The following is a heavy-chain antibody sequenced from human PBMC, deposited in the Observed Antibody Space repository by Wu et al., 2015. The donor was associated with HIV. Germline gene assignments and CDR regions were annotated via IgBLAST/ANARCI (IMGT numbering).Heavy chain of an antibody. CDR3: ARDLHIVVVTATPYYYYGMDV. Sequence: QVQLVQSGAEVKKPGASVKVSCKASGYTFTSYYMHWVRQAPGQGLEWMGIINPSGGSTSYAQKFQGRVTMTRDTSTSTVYMELSSLRSEDTAVYYCARDLHIVVVTATPYYYYGMDVWGQGTTATVSS. V-gene: IGHV1-46*01. CDR2: INPSGGST. J-gene: IGHJ6*02. CDR1: GYTFTSYY. D-gene: IGHD2-21*02.